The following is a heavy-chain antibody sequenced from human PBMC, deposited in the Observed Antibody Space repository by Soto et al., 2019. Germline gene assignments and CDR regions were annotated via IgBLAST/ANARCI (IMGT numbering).Heavy chain of an antibody. CDR2: IKSKTDGGTT. V-gene: IGHV3-15*01. D-gene: IGHD3-3*01. CDR1: GFTFSNAW. Sequence: LRLSCAASGFTFSNAWMSWVRQAPGKGLEWVGRIKSKTDGGTTDYAAPVKGRFTISRDDSRNTLYLQMNSLKTEDTAVYYCTTLPEDTIFGVVNYSDYWGQGTLVTVSS. J-gene: IGHJ4*02. CDR3: TTLPEDTIFGVVNYSDY.